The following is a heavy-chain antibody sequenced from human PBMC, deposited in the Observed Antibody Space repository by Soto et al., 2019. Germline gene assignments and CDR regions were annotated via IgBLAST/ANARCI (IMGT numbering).Heavy chain of an antibody. CDR3: ARGEYYYDSSGSPYFDY. CDR2: IYHSGTT. V-gene: IGHV4-4*02. D-gene: IGHD3-22*01. Sequence: SETLSLTCAVSGGSISSSNWWGWVRQPPGKGLEWIGEIYHSGTTNYNPSLKSRVVISVDKSKNQFSLKLSSVTAADTAVYYCARGEYYYDSSGSPYFDYWGQGTLVTVSS. J-gene: IGHJ4*01. CDR1: GGSISSSNW.